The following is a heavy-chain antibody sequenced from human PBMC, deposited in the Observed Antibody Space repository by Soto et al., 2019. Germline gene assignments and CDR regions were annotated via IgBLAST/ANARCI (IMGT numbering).Heavy chain of an antibody. J-gene: IGHJ6*02. CDR2: IWYDGSNK. CDR3: ARDLSHPCGGDCSDHYYYYYYGMDV. D-gene: IGHD2-21*02. V-gene: IGHV3-33*01. CDR1: GFTFSSYG. Sequence: GGSLRLSCAASGFTFSSYGMHWVRQAPGKGLEWVAVIWYDGSNKYYADSVKGRFTISRDNSKNTLYLQMNSLRAEDTAVYYCARDLSHPCGGDCSDHYYYYYYGMDVWGQGTTVTVSS.